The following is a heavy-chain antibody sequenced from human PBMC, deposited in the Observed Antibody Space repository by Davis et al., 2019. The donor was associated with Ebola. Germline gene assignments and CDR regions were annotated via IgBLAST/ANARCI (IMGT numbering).Heavy chain of an antibody. D-gene: IGHD1-26*01. J-gene: IGHJ3*02. Sequence: GESLKISCAASGFTFSSYAMSWVRQAPGKGLEWVSAISGSGGSTYYADSVKGRFTISRDNSKNTLYLQMNSLRAEDTAVYYCAKDREVGAPGDAFDIWGQGTMVTVSS. CDR2: ISGSGGST. CDR3: AKDREVGAPGDAFDI. CDR1: GFTFSSYA. V-gene: IGHV3-23*01.